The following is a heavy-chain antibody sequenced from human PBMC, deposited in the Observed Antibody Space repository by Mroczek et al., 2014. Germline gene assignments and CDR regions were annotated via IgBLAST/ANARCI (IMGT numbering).Heavy chain of an antibody. Sequence: QVQLVQSGGGVVQPGRSLRLSCAASGFTFSSYGMHWVRQAPGKGLEWVAVIWYDGSNKYYADSVKGRFTISRDNSKNTLYLQMNSLRAEDTAVYYCARADFWSGYGYYYYGMDVWGQGTTVTVSS. CDR1: GFTFSSYG. CDR3: ARADFWSGYGYYYYGMDV. V-gene: IGHV3-33*01. D-gene: IGHD3-3*01. J-gene: IGHJ6*02. CDR2: IWYDGSNK.